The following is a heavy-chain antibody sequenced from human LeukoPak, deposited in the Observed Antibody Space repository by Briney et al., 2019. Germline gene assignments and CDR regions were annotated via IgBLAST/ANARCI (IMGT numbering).Heavy chain of an antibody. D-gene: IGHD2-2*01. V-gene: IGHV1-8*03. CDR3: ARGAMDCSSTSCSRQGNWFDP. CDR1: GYTFTSYD. CDR2: MNPNSGNT. J-gene: IGHJ5*02. Sequence: ASVKVSCKASGYTFTSYDINWVRQATGQGLEWMGWMNPNSGNTGYAQKFQGRVTITRNTSISTAYMELSSLRSEDTAVYYCARGAMDCSSTSCSRQGNWFDPWGQGTLVTVSS.